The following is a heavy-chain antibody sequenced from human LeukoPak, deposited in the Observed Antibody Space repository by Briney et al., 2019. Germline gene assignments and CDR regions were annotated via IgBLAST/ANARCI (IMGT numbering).Heavy chain of an antibody. V-gene: IGHV1-69*01. CDR1: GGTFSSYA. Sequence: SSVKVSCKACGGTFSSYAISWVRPAPGQGLEWMGGIIPIFGTANYAQKFQGRVTITADESTSTAYMELSSLRSEDTAVYYCARAGGYCSGGSCYNYWGQGTLVTVSS. CDR2: IIPIFGTA. D-gene: IGHD2-15*01. J-gene: IGHJ4*02. CDR3: ARAGGYCSGGSCYNY.